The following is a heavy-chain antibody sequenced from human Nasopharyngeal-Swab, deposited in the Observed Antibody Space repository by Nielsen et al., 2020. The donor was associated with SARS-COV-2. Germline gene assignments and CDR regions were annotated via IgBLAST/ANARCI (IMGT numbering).Heavy chain of an antibody. V-gene: IGHV4-59*01. Sequence: ESLKISCTVSGGSISSYYWSWIRQPPGKGLEWIGYIYYSGSTNYNPSLKSRVTISVDTSKNQFSLKLSSVTAADTAVYYCARGFDPWGQRTLVTVSS. J-gene: IGHJ5*02. CDR1: GGSISSYY. CDR3: ARGFDP. CDR2: IYYSGST.